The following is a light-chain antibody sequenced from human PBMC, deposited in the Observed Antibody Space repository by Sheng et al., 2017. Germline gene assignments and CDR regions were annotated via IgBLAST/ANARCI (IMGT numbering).Light chain of an antibody. CDR1: QSLYDSNNGNTF. J-gene: IGKJ3*01. CDR2: ALS. Sequence: IVMTQTPLSLPSPLGEPASISCRSSQSLYDSNNGNTFLDWYLQKPGQSPQLLIYALSYRASGVPDRFSGSGSATDFTLKITRVEAEDVGIYYCMQRLQFPFTFGPGTRVEIK. V-gene: IGKV2-40*01. CDR3: MQRLQFPFT.